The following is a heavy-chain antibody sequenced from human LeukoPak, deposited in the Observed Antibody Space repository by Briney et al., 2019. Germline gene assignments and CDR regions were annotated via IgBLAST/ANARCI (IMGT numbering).Heavy chain of an antibody. V-gene: IGHV3-30*04. CDR1: GFTFNSYA. CDR2: ISYDGSKK. CDR3: ARDSPYSGNYSPIDY. Sequence: GGSLRLSCAASGFTFNSYAIHWVRQAPGKGLEWVAVISYDGSKKFYAHSVKGRLTISRDNSKNTLYLHMNSLRAEDTAVYYCARDSPYSGNYSPIDYWGQGTLVTVSS. D-gene: IGHD1-26*01. J-gene: IGHJ4*02.